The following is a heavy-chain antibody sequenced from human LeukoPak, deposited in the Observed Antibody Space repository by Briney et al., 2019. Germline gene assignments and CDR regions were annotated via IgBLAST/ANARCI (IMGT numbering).Heavy chain of an antibody. CDR1: GGSISSYY. J-gene: IGHJ5*02. CDR2: IYYSGST. D-gene: IGHD3-22*01. V-gene: IGHV4-59*08. CDR3: ARSAYYYDSSGYFWFDP. Sequence: SETLSLTCTVSGGSISSYYWSWIRQPPGKGLEWIGYIYYSGSTNYNPSLKSRVTISVDTSKNQFSLKLSSVTAADTAVYYCARSAYYYDSSGYFWFDPWGQGTLVTVSS.